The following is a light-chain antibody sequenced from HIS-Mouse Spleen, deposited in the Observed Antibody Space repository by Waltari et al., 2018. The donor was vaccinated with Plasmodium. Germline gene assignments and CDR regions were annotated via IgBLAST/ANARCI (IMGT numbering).Light chain of an antibody. J-gene: IGLJ1*01. CDR1: TSDVGSYNL. Sequence: QSALTQPASGSGSPGQSITISCTGTTSDVGSYNLASWYQQPPGKAPKLMIYEGSKRPSGVSNRFSGSKSGNTASLTISGLQAEDEADYYCCSYVGSSTYVFGTGTKVTVL. V-gene: IGLV2-23*01. CDR2: EGS. CDR3: CSYVGSSTYV.